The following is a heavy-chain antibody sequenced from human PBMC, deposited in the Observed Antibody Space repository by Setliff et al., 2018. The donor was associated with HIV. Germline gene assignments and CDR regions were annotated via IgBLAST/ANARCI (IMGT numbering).Heavy chain of an antibody. J-gene: IGHJ3*02. CDR3: AREAPRYASGAFDM. CDR2: ISNNNDNT. D-gene: IGHD3-10*01. Sequence: ASVKVSCKASGYTFTDFGLSWVRQAPGQGLEWMGWISNNNDNTHFSPRLQGRLTMTTDTSTDTVYLELRSLASDDTAIYYCAREAPRYASGAFDMWGLGTMVT. CDR1: GYTFTDFG. V-gene: IGHV1-18*04.